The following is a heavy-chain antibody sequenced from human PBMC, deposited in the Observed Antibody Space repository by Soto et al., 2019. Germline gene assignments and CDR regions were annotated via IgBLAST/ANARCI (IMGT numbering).Heavy chain of an antibody. CDR1: GFTFSTYA. D-gene: IGHD6-6*01. Sequence: EVQLLESGGGLVQPGGSLRLSCAASGFTFSTYAMSWVRQAPGKGLEWVSAISGTGGSTDYAESVKGRFTISRDNSKNTLYLRMNRPRAENTGVYYCAKNWDTTSSSSSQWGQGTLVTVSS. V-gene: IGHV3-23*01. CDR3: AKNWDTTSSSSSQ. J-gene: IGHJ4*02. CDR2: ISGTGGST.